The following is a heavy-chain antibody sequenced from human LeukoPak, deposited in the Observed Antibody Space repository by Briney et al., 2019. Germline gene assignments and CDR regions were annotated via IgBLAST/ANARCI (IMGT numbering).Heavy chain of an antibody. CDR3: ARGPRYDYDSSVYYFEF. D-gene: IGHD3-22*01. CDR2: INPYNGNT. V-gene: IGHV1-18*01. J-gene: IGHJ4*02. Sequence: ASVKVSCKASGYTFSSYGISWVRQAPGQGLEWVGRINPYNGNTKYVQKFYDRVSMTTDTSTSSAYMELRRLRSGDTAMYYCARGPRYDYDSSVYYFEFWGQGTLVTVSS. CDR1: GYTFSSYG.